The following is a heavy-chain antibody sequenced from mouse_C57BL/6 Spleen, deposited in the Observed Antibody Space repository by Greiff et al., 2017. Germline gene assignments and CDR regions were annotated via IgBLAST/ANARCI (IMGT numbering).Heavy chain of an antibody. V-gene: IGHV5-6*01. J-gene: IGHJ2*01. D-gene: IGHD3-3*01. CDR2: ISSGGSYT. CDR3: ARHEGPDYFDY. Sequence: EVQRVESGGDLVKPGGSLKLSCAASGFTFSSYGMSWVRQTPDKRLEWVATISSGGSYTYYPDSVKGRFTISRDNAKNTLYLQMSSLKSEDTAMYYCARHEGPDYFDYWGQGTTLTVSS. CDR1: GFTFSSYG.